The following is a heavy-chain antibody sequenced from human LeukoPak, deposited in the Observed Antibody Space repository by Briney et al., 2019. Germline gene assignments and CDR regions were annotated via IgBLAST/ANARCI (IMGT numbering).Heavy chain of an antibody. CDR2: IYYNGHT. CDR1: GGSISNGGYY. J-gene: IGHJ5*02. Sequence: PSETLSLTCTVSGGSISNGGYYWSWIRQLPGKGLEWIGYIYYNGHTYYNPSLKSRVVISVDTSKNQFSLKLSSVTAADTAVYXXXXXXXXXYRFDPWGQGTLVTVSS. CDR3: XXXXXXXYRFDP. V-gene: IGHV4-31*03. D-gene: IGHD3-16*01.